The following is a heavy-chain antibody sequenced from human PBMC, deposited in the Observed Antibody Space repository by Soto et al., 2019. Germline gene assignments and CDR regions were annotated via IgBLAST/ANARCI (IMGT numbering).Heavy chain of an antibody. V-gene: IGHV1-18*01. CDR3: ARGYRGKGNIVATIPDY. CDR1: GYTFTSYG. D-gene: IGHD5-12*01. Sequence: ASVKVSCKASGYTFTSYGISWVRQAPGQGLEWMGWISAYNGNTNYAQKLQGRVTMTTDTSTSTAYMELRSLRSDDTAVYYCARGYRGKGNIVATIPDYWGQGTLVTVSS. CDR2: ISAYNGNT. J-gene: IGHJ4*02.